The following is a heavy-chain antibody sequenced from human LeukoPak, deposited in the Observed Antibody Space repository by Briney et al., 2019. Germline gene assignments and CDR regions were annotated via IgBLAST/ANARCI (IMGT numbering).Heavy chain of an antibody. CDR2: IRKKNAGYTT. CDR1: GFIFSAYI. Sequence: GGSLRLSCAASGFIFSAYIMDWVRQAPGKGLEWIGRIRKKNAGYTTECAASVKGRSVVSRDDSKDSVFLQMNSLETEDTAVYYCTREGGEGDYTAFDLWGQGTMVTVSS. D-gene: IGHD3-3*01. V-gene: IGHV3-72*01. J-gene: IGHJ3*01. CDR3: TREGGEGDYTAFDL.